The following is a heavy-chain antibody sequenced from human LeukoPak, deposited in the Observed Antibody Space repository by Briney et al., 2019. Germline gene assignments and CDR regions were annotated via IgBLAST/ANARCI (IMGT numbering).Heavy chain of an antibody. CDR2: ISYDGSNK. J-gene: IGHJ4*02. Sequence: PGRSLRLSCAASGFTFSSYAMHWVRQAPGKGLEWVAVISYDGSNKYYADSVKGRFTISRDNSKNTLYLQMNSLRAEDTAVYYCARNSEPYSSGWYIFDYWGQGTLVTVSS. D-gene: IGHD6-19*01. V-gene: IGHV3-30*04. CDR1: GFTFSSYA. CDR3: ARNSEPYSSGWYIFDY.